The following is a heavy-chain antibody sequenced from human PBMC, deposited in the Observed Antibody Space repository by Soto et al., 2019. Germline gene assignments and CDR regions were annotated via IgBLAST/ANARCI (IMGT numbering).Heavy chain of an antibody. Sequence: EVQLVESGGDLVQPGGSLRLSCAASGFTLSPFWMHWVRQAPGKGLVWVSRINGDVTFTDYADSVKGRFTISRDNAQNTLYLHMNSLRAGDTAVYYCAASLSGDPYPLDYWGQGTLFTVSS. CDR1: GFTLSPFW. V-gene: IGHV3-74*01. CDR3: AASLSGDPYPLDY. D-gene: IGHD7-27*01. J-gene: IGHJ4*02. CDR2: INGDVTFT.